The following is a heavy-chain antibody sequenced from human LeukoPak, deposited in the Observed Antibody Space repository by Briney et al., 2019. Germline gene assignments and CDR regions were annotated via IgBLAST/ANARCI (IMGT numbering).Heavy chain of an antibody. Sequence: MSSETLSLTCAVLVGGSFSGYYWSWIRQPPGKGLEWIGEINHSGSTNYNPSLKSRVTISVDTSKNQLSLKLTSVTAADTAVYYCARQWLVSPLFDYWGQGTLVTVSS. CDR1: VGGSFSGYY. CDR3: ARQWLVSPLFDY. V-gene: IGHV4-34*01. CDR2: INHSGST. D-gene: IGHD6-19*01. J-gene: IGHJ4*02.